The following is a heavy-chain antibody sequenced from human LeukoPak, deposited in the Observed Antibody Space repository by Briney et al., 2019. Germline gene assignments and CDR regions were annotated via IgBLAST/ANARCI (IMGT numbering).Heavy chain of an antibody. D-gene: IGHD5-18*01. CDR2: IKQDGSEK. J-gene: IGHJ4*02. CDR1: GFTFSSYL. Sequence: GGSLRLSCAASGFTFSSYLMSWVRQAPGKGLEWVANIKQDGSEKYYVDSVKGRFTISRDNAKNSLYLQMNSLRAEDTAVYYCARAITNYGYIFDCWGQGTLVTVSS. V-gene: IGHV3-7*01. CDR3: ARAITNYGYIFDC.